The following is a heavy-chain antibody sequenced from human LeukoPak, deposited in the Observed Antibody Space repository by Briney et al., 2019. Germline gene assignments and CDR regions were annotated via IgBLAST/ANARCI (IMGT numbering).Heavy chain of an antibody. CDR2: IYTSGST. V-gene: IGHV4-61*02. CDR3: ARGVGLELHY. Sequence: SQTLSLTFTVSGGSISSGSYYWSWIRQPAGKGLEWIGRIYTSGSTNYNPSLKSRVTISVDTSKNQFSLKLSSVTAADTAVYYCARGVGLELHYWGQGTLVTVSS. CDR1: GGSISSGSYY. D-gene: IGHD1-7*01. J-gene: IGHJ4*02.